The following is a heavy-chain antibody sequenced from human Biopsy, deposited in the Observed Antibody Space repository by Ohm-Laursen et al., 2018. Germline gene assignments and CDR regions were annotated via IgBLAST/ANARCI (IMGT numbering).Heavy chain of an antibody. Sequence: SVKVSCKASGGTFINYAINWVRQATGQGLEWMGWMNPNSGNTDYAQKFQGRVTMARNTSISTAYMELNSLRSEDTAVYYCARGSFWFGGNYYYYGMDVWGQGTTVTVSS. J-gene: IGHJ6*02. D-gene: IGHD3-10*01. CDR2: MNPNSGNT. CDR3: ARGSFWFGGNYYYYGMDV. V-gene: IGHV1-8*02. CDR1: GGTFINYA.